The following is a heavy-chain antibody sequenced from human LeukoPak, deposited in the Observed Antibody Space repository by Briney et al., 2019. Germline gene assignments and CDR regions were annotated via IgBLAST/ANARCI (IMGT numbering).Heavy chain of an antibody. V-gene: IGHV3-21*01. J-gene: IGHJ3*02. CDR3: ARVSATNAFDI. D-gene: IGHD6-25*01. Sequence: GGSLRLSCAASGFTFSSYSMNWVRQAPGKGLEWVSFISSSSSYIYYADSVKGRFTISRDNAKNSLYLQMNSLRAEDTAVYYCARVSATNAFDIWGQGTMVTVSS. CDR2: ISSSSSYI. CDR1: GFTFSSYS.